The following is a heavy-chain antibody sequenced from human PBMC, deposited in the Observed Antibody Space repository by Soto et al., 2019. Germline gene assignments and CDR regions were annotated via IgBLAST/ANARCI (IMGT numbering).Heavy chain of an antibody. V-gene: IGHV1-46*01. Sequence: GASLKVSCKASGYTFTSYYMHWVRQAPGQGLEWMGIINPSGGSTSYAQKFQGRVTMTRDTSTSTVYMELSSLRSEDTAVYYCARGTTGSSSWYGYYYYGMDAWGQGTTVTVSS. D-gene: IGHD6-13*01. CDR2: INPSGGST. J-gene: IGHJ6*02. CDR1: GYTFTSYY. CDR3: ARGTTGSSSWYGYYYYGMDA.